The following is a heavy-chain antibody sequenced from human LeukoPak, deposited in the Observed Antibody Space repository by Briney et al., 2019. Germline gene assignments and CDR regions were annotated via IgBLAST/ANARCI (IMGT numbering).Heavy chain of an antibody. CDR3: ARDTYYDSSGYYSSTPSFDY. D-gene: IGHD3-22*01. V-gene: IGHV3-21*01. Sequence: GGSLRLSCAASGFTLRSYTMNWVRQAPGKGLEWVSSIGISSNKIYYADSVKGRFIISRDNAKNSVYLQMNSLRAEDTAVYYCARDTYYDSSGYYSSTPSFDYWGQGTLVTVSS. CDR2: IGISSNKI. J-gene: IGHJ4*02. CDR1: GFTLRSYT.